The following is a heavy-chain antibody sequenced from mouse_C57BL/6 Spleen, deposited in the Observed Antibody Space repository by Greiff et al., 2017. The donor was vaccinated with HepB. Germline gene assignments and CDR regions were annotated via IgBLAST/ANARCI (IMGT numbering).Heavy chain of an antibody. D-gene: IGHD2-3*01. CDR3: ARGDGYYEGFAY. CDR2: IYPGDGDT. V-gene: IGHV1-82*01. Sequence: VKLMESGPELVKPGASVKISCKASGYAFSSSWMNWVKQRPGKGLEWIGRIYPGDGDTNYNGKFKGKATLTADKSSSTAYMQLSSLTSEDSAVYFCARGDGYYEGFAYWGQGTLVTVSA. J-gene: IGHJ3*01. CDR1: GYAFSSSW.